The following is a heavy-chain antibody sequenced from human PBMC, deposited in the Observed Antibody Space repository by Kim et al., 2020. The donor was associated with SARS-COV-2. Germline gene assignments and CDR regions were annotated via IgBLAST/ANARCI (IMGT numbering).Heavy chain of an antibody. Sequence: ASVKVSCKASGYTFTNYYMHWVRQAPGQGLEWMGIINPSGGSTSYAQKFQGRVTMTRDTSTSTVYMELSSLRSEDTAVYYCARVLDPETGAKTGGGMDVWGQGTTVTVSS. CDR2: INPSGGST. CDR1: GYTFTNYY. D-gene: IGHD1-1*01. CDR3: ARVLDPETGAKTGGGMDV. J-gene: IGHJ6*02. V-gene: IGHV1-46*01.